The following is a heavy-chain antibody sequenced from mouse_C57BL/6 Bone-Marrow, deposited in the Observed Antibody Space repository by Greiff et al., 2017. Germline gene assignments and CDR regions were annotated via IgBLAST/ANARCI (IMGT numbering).Heavy chain of an antibody. J-gene: IGHJ2*01. CDR1: GYTFTDYY. CDR2: INPNNGGT. V-gene: IGHV1-26*01. Sequence: VQLQQSGPELVKPGASVKISCKASGYTFTDYYMNWVKQSHGKSLEWIGDINPNNGGTSYNQKFKGKATLTVDKSSSTAYMQLSSLTSEDSAVYYCAAVVAFDYWGQGTTLTVSS. CDR3: AAVVAFDY. D-gene: IGHD1-1*01.